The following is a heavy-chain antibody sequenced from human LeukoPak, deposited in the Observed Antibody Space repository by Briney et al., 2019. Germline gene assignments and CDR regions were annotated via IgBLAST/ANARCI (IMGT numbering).Heavy chain of an antibody. D-gene: IGHD6-13*01. J-gene: IGHJ5*02. CDR2: IYYSGST. CDR1: GGSISSYY. Sequence: SETLSLTCTVSGGSISSYYWSWIRQPAGKGLEWIGYIYYSGSTNYNPSLKSRVTISVDTSKNQFSLKLSSVTAADTAVYYCARHVRETGIAAANYRVSWFDPWGQGTLVTVSS. CDR3: ARHVRETGIAAANYRVSWFDP. V-gene: IGHV4-59*08.